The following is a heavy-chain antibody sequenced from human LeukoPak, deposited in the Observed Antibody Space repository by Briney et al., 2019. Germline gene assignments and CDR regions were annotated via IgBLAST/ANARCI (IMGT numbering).Heavy chain of an antibody. CDR1: GGSISSYY. J-gene: IGHJ3*02. CDR2: IYYSGST. D-gene: IGHD3-3*01. Sequence: SETLSLTCTVSGGSISSYYWSWIRQPPGKGLEWIGYIYYSGSTNYNPSLKSRVTISVDTSKNQFSLKLSSVTAADTAVYYCGRVRFLGWLLYPHDAFDIWGKGKRVTVSS. CDR3: GRVRFLGWLLYPHDAFDI. V-gene: IGHV4-59*01.